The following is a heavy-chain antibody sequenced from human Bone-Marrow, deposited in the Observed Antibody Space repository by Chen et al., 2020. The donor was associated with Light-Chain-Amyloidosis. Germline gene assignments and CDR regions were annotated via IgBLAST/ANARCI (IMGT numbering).Heavy chain of an antibody. V-gene: IGHV3-48*01. CDR2: ISSSSSTI. CDR3: AGSWRELLVSPYYYMDV. CDR1: GFTFSSYS. J-gene: IGHJ6*03. D-gene: IGHD1-26*01. Sequence: EVKLVESGGALVQPGGSLRLSCAASGFTFSSYSMNWVRQAPGKGLEWVSYISSSSSTIYYADSVKGRFTISRDNAKNSLYLQMNSLRAEDTAVYYCAGSWRELLVSPYYYMDVWGKGTTVTVSS.